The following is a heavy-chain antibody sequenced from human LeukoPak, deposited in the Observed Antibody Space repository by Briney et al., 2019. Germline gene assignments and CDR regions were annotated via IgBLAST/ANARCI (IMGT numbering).Heavy chain of an antibody. J-gene: IGHJ6*03. Sequence: SETLSLTCTVSGGSISSGDYYWSWIRQPPGKGLEWIGYIYYSGSTYYNPSLKSRVTISVDTSENQFPLKLSSVTAADTAVYYCAGSIAARPLYYYYMDVWGKGTTVTVSS. CDR1: GGSISSGDYY. CDR2: IYYSGST. D-gene: IGHD6-6*01. V-gene: IGHV4-30-4*08. CDR3: AGSIAARPLYYYYMDV.